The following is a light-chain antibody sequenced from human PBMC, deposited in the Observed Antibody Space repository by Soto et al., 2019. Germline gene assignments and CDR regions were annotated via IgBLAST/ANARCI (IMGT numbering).Light chain of an antibody. CDR2: GNS. J-gene: IGLJ1*01. Sequence: QSALTQPPSVSGAPGQRVTISCTGSSSNIGAGYGVHWYQHLPGTAPKLLIYGNSNRPSGVPDRFSGSKSGTSASLAITGLQAEDEADYYCQSYDNSLSGYVFGTGTKVTVL. V-gene: IGLV1-40*01. CDR3: QSYDNSLSGYV. CDR1: SSNIGAGYG.